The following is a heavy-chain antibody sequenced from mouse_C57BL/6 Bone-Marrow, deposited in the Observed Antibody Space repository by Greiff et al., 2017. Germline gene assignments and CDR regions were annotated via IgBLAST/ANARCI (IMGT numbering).Heavy chain of an antibody. Sequence: DVHLVESGGGLVQPGESLKLSCESNEYEFPSHDMSWVRKTPEKRLELVAAINSDGGSTYYPDTMERRFIISRDNTKKTLYLQMSSLRSEDTALYYCASDGGNFPFAYWGQGTLVTVSA. V-gene: IGHV5-2*01. CDR1: EYEFPSHD. J-gene: IGHJ3*01. CDR3: ASDGGNFPFAY. CDR2: INSDGGST.